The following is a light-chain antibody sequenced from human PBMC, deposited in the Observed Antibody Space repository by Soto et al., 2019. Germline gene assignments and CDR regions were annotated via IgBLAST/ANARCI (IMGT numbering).Light chain of an antibody. CDR2: AAS. Sequence: EIVMTQSPATLSVSPGEKATLSCRASQSVSSNLAWYQQKPGQAPTLLIYAASARATGIPVRFSGSRSGTEFTLTISSLQSEEFAVYYCQHYNNWPFTFGQGTKLEIK. CDR3: QHYNNWPFT. CDR1: QSVSSN. V-gene: IGKV3-15*01. J-gene: IGKJ2*01.